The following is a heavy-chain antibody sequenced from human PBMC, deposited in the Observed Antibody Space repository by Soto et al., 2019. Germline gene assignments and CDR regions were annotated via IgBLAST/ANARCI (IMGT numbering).Heavy chain of an antibody. J-gene: IGHJ6*02. Sequence: GASVKVSCKASGYTFTGYYMHWVRQAPGQGLEWMGWINPNSGGTNYAQKFQGWVTMTRDTSISTAYMELSRLRSDDTAVYYCAREGQQLANYYYYGMGVWGQGTTVTVSS. CDR3: AREGQQLANYYYYGMGV. D-gene: IGHD6-13*01. CDR2: INPNSGGT. CDR1: GYTFTGYY. V-gene: IGHV1-2*04.